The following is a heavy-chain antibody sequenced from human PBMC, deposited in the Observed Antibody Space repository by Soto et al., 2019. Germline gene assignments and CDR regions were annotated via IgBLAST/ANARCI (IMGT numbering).Heavy chain of an antibody. Sequence: SETLSLTCAVYGGSFSGYYWSWIRQPPGKGLEWFGEINHSGSTNYNPSLKSRVTISVDTSKNQFSLKLSSVTAADTAVYYCARGREAVPAASYWFHPWGQGTLLTVSS. CDR3: ARGREAVPAASYWFHP. CDR2: INHSGST. V-gene: IGHV4-34*01. CDR1: GGSFSGYY. J-gene: IGHJ5*02. D-gene: IGHD2-2*01.